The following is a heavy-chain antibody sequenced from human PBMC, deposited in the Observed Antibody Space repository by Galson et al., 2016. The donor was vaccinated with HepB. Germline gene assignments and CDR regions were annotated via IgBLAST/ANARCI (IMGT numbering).Heavy chain of an antibody. CDR1: GFTFSNFG. CDR2: ISYDGTKK. Sequence: SLRLSCAASGFTFSNFGMHWVRQAPGKGLEWVAVISYDGTKKYYADSVKGRFAISRDNSKSTVFLQMNSLRAEDTAAYYCAKDLVQLEPSYFYGMDVWGQGTTVTVSS. CDR3: AKDLVQLEPSYFYGMDV. V-gene: IGHV3-30*18. J-gene: IGHJ6*02. D-gene: IGHD1-1*01.